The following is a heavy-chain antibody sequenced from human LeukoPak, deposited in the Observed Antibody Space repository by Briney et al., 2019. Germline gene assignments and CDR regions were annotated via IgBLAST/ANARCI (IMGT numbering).Heavy chain of an antibody. CDR1: GFTFSSYW. CDR2: IKQDGSEK. V-gene: IGHV3-7*01. CDR3: ARDTGGGYSCYDC. D-gene: IGHD5-18*01. J-gene: IGHJ4*02. Sequence: GGSLRLSCAASGFTFSSYWMTWIRQAPGKGLEWVANIKQDGSEKYYVDSVKGRFTISRDNAKNSLYLQMNSLRAEDTAVYYCARDTGGGYSCYDCWGQGTLVTASS.